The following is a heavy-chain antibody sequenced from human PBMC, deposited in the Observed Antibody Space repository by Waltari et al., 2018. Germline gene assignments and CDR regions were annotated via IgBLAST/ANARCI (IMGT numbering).Heavy chain of an antibody. Sequence: QVQLVQSGTEVKEPGASVRVSCKTSGYTFTGYYIHWVRQAPGQGLEWMGWIVPGGGGTGCSQKVQGRVTMTSDTSTRPGYMELSRLTYDDTAVYYCARGPSHSHSWNYWFDPWGQGTLVTVSS. CDR2: IVPGGGGT. J-gene: IGHJ5*02. CDR3: ARGPSHSHSWNYWFDP. CDR1: GYTFTGYY. D-gene: IGHD6-13*01. V-gene: IGHV1-2*02.